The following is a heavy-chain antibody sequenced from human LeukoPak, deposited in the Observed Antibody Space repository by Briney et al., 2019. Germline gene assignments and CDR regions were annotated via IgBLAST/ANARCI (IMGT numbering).Heavy chain of an antibody. D-gene: IGHD3-9*01. Sequence: PSETLSLTCAVYGGSFSGYYWSWIRQPPGKGLEWIGEINHSGSTNYNPSLKSRVTISVDTSKNEFSLKLTSVTAADTAVYYCARRVLGITISHDAFDIWGQGTMVTVSS. CDR2: INHSGST. CDR1: GGSFSGYY. J-gene: IGHJ3*02. V-gene: IGHV4-34*01. CDR3: ARRVLGITISHDAFDI.